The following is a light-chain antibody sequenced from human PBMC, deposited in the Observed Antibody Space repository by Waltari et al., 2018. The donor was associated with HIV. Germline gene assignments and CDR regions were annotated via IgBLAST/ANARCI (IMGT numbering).Light chain of an antibody. CDR3: QQLNSYPQIT. Sequence: DIQLTQSPSFLSASVGDRVTITCRTSQGINYYLAWYQQKQGKAPKLLIYAASTLQSGVPSRFSGSGSGTEFTLTISSLQPEDFATYYCQQLNSYPQITFGGGTKVEIK. J-gene: IGKJ4*01. V-gene: IGKV1-9*01. CDR2: AAS. CDR1: QGINYY.